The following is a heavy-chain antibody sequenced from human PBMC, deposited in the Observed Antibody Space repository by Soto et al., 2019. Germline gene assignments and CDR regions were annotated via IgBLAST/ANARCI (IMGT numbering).Heavy chain of an antibody. V-gene: IGHV3-9*01. CDR2: ISWNSGSI. J-gene: IGHJ4*02. CDR1: GFTFDDYA. D-gene: IGHD3-22*01. Sequence: GGSLRLSCAASGFTFDDYAMHWVRQAPGKGLEWVSGISWNSGSIGYADSVKGRFTISRDNAKNSLYLQMNSLRAEDTALYYCAKDSGSGSNYSDYWGQGTLVTVSS. CDR3: AKDSGSGSNYSDY.